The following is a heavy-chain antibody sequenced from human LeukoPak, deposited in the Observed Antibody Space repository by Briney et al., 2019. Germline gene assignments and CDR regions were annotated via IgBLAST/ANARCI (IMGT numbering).Heavy chain of an antibody. D-gene: IGHD6-19*01. CDR2: INHSGST. CDR3: ARGPGIAVAVDY. J-gene: IGHJ4*02. Sequence: SETLSLTCAVYGGSFSGYYWSWIRQPPGKGLEWIWEINHSGSTNYNPSLKSRVTILVDTSKNQFSLKLGSVTAADTAVYYCARGPGIAVAVDYWGQGTLVTVSS. V-gene: IGHV4-34*01. CDR1: GGSFSGYY.